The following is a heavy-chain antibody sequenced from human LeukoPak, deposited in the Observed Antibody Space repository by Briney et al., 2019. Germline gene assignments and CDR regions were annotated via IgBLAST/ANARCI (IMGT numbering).Heavy chain of an antibody. CDR1: GFTFSSYA. CDR3: AKRDAVADFFDY. V-gene: IGHV3-23*01. D-gene: IGHD6-19*01. CDR2: ISGSGGST. J-gene: IGHJ4*02. Sequence: GGSLRLSCAASGFTFSSYAMSWVRQPPGKGLEWVSAISGSGGSTYYADSVKGRFTISRDNSKNTLYVQMNSLKAEDTAVYYCAKRDAVADFFDYWGQGTLVTVSS.